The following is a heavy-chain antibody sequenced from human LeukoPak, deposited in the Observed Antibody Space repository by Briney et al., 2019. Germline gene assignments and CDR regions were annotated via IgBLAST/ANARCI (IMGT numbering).Heavy chain of an antibody. CDR2: VSGSGGTT. Sequence: PGGSLRLSRAASGFTFSGYAMSWVRQAPGKGLEWVSAVSGSGGTTYYADSVKGRFTISRDNSKNTLYLQMSSLRAEDTAVYYCAKGSGYSYGSTYYFDYWGQGILVTVSS. D-gene: IGHD5-18*01. V-gene: IGHV3-23*01. CDR1: GFTFSGYA. CDR3: AKGSGYSYGSTYYFDY. J-gene: IGHJ4*01.